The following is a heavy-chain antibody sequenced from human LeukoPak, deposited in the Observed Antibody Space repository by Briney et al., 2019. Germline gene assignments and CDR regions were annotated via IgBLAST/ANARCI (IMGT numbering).Heavy chain of an antibody. V-gene: IGHV3-30*18. Sequence: PGGSLRLSCAASGFTFSSYGMNWVRQAPGKGLEWVAVISYDGSNKYYADSVKGRFTISRDNSKNTLFVQMSSLRAEDTAVYYCAKVMGERFGNGAFDIWGQGTMVTVSS. CDR1: GFTFSSYG. CDR2: ISYDGSNK. D-gene: IGHD2-8*01. J-gene: IGHJ3*02. CDR3: AKVMGERFGNGAFDI.